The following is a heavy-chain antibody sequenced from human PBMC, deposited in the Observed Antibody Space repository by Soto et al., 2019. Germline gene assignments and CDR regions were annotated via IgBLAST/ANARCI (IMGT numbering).Heavy chain of an antibody. CDR2: ISSDGNNK. CDR1: GFTFSRYA. V-gene: IGHV3-30-3*02. Sequence: LRLSCAASGFTFSRYAMHWVRQAPGKGLEWVTVISSDGNNKYYADSVRGRFTISRGNSKNTLYLQMNSLTAEDTAVYYCAKILQLGDYAYYYYGMDVWGQGTTVTVSS. D-gene: IGHD4-17*01. CDR3: AKILQLGDYAYYYYGMDV. J-gene: IGHJ6*02.